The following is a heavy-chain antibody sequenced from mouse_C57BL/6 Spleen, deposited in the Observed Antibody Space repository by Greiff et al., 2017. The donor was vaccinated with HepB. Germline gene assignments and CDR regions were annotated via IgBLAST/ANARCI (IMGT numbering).Heavy chain of an antibody. CDR1: GYTFTSYW. V-gene: IGHV1-50*01. J-gene: IGHJ4*01. CDR3: ARSQVAYAMDY. CDR2: IDPSDSYT. Sequence: QVQLQQPGAELVKPGASVKLSCKASGYTFTSYWMQWVKQRPGQGLEWIGEIDPSDSYTNYTQKFKGKATLTVDTSSSTAYMQLSSLTSEDSAVYYCARSQVAYAMDYWGQGTTVTVSS.